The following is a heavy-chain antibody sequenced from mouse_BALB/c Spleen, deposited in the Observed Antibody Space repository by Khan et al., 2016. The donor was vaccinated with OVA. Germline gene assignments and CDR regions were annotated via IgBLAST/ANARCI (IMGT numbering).Heavy chain of an antibody. CDR2: ISPNSDGS. CDR3: FRSLYYDGSAYEGFAY. CDR1: GYTFTSYV. Sequence: EVQLQESGPELVKPGASVKMSCKASGYTFTSYVMHWVKQKPGQGLEWIGYISPNSDGSKYNEKFRGKATLTSDKSSSTAYMELSSLTSEDSAVYYCFRSLYYDGSAYEGFAYWGQGTLVTVSA. J-gene: IGHJ3*01. V-gene: IGHV1S136*01. D-gene: IGHD1-1*01.